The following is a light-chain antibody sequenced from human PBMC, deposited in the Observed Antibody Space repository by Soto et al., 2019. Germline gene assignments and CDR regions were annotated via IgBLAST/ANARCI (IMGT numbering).Light chain of an antibody. J-gene: IGKJ5*01. CDR3: QNYDVAVT. V-gene: IGKV1-27*01. CDR2: ATS. Sequence: DIQLTQSPSSLSASVGDRVTITCRASQGINHYLAWFQQKPGKVPKLLIYATSTLQSGVPSRFSGSGFGTDFTLTISSLQPEDIATYYCQNYDVAVTFGQGTRLEIK. CDR1: QGINHY.